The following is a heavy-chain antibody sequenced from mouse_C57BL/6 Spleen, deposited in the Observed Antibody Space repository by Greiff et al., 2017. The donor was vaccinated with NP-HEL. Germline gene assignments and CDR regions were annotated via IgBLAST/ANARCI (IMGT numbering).Heavy chain of an antibody. CDR3: ARGTAQALYFDY. D-gene: IGHD3-2*02. Sequence: VQLQQPGAELVKPGASVKLSCKASGYTFTSYWMQWVKQRPGQGLEWIGEIDPSDSYTNYNQKFKGKATLTVDTSSSTAYMQLSSLTSEDSAVYYCARGTAQALYFDYWGQGTTLTVSS. V-gene: IGHV1-50*01. CDR2: IDPSDSYT. J-gene: IGHJ2*01. CDR1: GYTFTSYW.